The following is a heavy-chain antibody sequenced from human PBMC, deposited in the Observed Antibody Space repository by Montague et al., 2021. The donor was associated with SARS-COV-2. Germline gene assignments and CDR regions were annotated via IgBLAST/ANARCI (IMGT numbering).Heavy chain of an antibody. D-gene: IGHD5-18*01. CDR2: IYYNKST. Sequence: SETLSLTCTVSGGSISSYYWSWIRQPPGTGLDWVGYIYYNKSTNYNPSPKSRVTISVDTSKNQFSLKLSSVTAADTAVYYCARQRQATVVSDRLFDYWGQGTLVTVSS. V-gene: IGHV4-59*08. CDR3: ARQRQATVVSDRLFDY. J-gene: IGHJ4*02. CDR1: GGSISSYY.